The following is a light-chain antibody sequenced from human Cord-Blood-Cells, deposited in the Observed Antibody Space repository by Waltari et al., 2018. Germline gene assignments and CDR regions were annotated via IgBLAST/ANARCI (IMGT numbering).Light chain of an antibody. J-gene: IGLJ3*02. CDR1: SSDVGSFNF. Sequence: QSALTQPASVSGSPGQSLTISCTGTSSDVGSFNFVPWYQQHPGKAPKLMIYEGSKRPSGVSNRFSGSKSGNTASLTISGLQAEDEADYYCCSYAGSSTFVVFGGGTKLTVL. CDR2: EGS. V-gene: IGLV2-23*03. CDR3: CSYAGSSTFVV.